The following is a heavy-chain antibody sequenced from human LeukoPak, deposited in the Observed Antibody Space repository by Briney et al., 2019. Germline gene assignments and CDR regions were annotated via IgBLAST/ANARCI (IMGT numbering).Heavy chain of an antibody. Sequence: SETLSLTCAVYGGSFSGYYWNWIRQPPGKGLEWIGYIYYSGSTYYNPSLKSRVTISVDTSKNQFSLKLSSVTAADTAVYYCAREGKWHWWFDPWGQGTLVTVSS. CDR3: AREGKWHWWFDP. CDR2: IYYSGST. V-gene: IGHV4-30-4*08. J-gene: IGHJ5*02. D-gene: IGHD5-12*01. CDR1: GGSFSGYY.